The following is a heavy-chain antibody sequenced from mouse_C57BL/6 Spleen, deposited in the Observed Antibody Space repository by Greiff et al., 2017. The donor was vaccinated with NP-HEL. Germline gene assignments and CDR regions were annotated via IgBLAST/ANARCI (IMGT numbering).Heavy chain of an antibody. Sequence: EVKLMESGPVLVKPGASVKMSCKASGYTFTDYYMNWVKQSHGKSLEWIGVINPYNGGTSYNQKFKGKATLTVDKSSSTAYMELNSLTSEDSAVYYCAREGGDYSDYWGQGTTLTVSS. D-gene: IGHD1-1*01. V-gene: IGHV1-19*01. CDR3: AREGGDYSDY. CDR1: GYTFTDYY. J-gene: IGHJ2*01. CDR2: INPYNGGT.